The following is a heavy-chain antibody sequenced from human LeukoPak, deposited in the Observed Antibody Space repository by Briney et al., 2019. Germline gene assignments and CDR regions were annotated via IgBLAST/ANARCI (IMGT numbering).Heavy chain of an antibody. Sequence: PSETLSLTCTVSGYSISSGYYWGWIRQPPGKGLEWIGSIYYSWNTYYNPSLKSRVTISVDTSKNQFSLKLSSVTAADTAVYYCARVPADYYGSGSPEYYFDYWGQGTLVTVSS. V-gene: IGHV4-38-2*02. CDR2: IYYSWNT. CDR3: ARVPADYYGSGSPEYYFDY. D-gene: IGHD3-10*01. J-gene: IGHJ4*02. CDR1: GYSISSGYY.